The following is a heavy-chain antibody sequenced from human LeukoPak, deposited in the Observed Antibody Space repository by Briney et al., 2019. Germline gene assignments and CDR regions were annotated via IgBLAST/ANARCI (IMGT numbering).Heavy chain of an antibody. D-gene: IGHD5-12*01. J-gene: IGHJ6*03. CDR3: ARDRGYNTIYYYYMDV. CDR1: GYTFSDYY. V-gene: IGHV1-2*02. CDR2: INPNSGDT. Sequence: ASVKVSCKTSGYTFSDYYIHWIRQAPGQGLEWVGWINPNSGDTDYAQKFQGRVTMTRDTSISTAYMELSRLRSDDTAVYYCARDRGYNTIYYYYMDVWGKGTTVTISS.